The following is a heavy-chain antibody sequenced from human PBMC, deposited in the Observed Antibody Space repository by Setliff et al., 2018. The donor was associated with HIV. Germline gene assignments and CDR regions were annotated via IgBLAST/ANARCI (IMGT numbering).Heavy chain of an antibody. D-gene: IGHD3-9*01. CDR2: ISPDDSDT. Sequence: GESLNISCKGSGYSFTSLWIGWVRQIPGKGLEWMGVISPDDSDTRVSPPFQGQVTISADKPISTAYLQWSSLKASDTAMYYCIRQSLAAVTTTRVLDWVAGDWGQGTQVTVSS. CDR3: IRQSLAAVTTTRVLDWVAGD. J-gene: IGHJ4*02. V-gene: IGHV5-51*01. CDR1: GYSFTSLW.